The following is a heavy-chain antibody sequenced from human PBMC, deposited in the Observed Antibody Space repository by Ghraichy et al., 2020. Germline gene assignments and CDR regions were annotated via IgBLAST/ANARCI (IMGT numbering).Heavy chain of an antibody. V-gene: IGHV4-39*01. CDR1: GGSISSSSYY. Sequence: SETLSLTCTVSGGSISSSSYYWGWIRQPPGKGLEWIGSIYYSGSTYYNPSLKSRVTISVDTSKNQFSLKLSSVTAADTAVYYCARHLDYGENGNWFDPWGQGTLVTVSS. CDR3: ARHLDYGENGNWFDP. D-gene: IGHD4-17*01. CDR2: IYYSGST. J-gene: IGHJ5*02.